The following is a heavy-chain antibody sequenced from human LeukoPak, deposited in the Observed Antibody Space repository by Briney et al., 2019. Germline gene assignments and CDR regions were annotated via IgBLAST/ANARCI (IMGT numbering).Heavy chain of an antibody. V-gene: IGHV4-61*10. Sequence: SETLSLTCTVSGGSISSGSYCWSWIRQPAGKGLEWIGHIYSSGSTNYNPSLKSRVTISVDTSKNQFSLKLSSVTAADTAVYYCARAGYSSGWYPGGFDYWGQGTLVTVSS. CDR2: IYSSGST. J-gene: IGHJ4*02. CDR3: ARAGYSSGWYPGGFDY. D-gene: IGHD6-19*01. CDR1: GGSISSGSYC.